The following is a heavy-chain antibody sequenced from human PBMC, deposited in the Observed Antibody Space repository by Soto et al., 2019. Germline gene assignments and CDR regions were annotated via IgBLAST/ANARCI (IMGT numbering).Heavy chain of an antibody. D-gene: IGHD6-13*01. CDR1: GYSFTSYW. Sequence: GESLKISCKGSGYSFTSYWISWVRQMPGKGLEWMGRIDPSDSYTNYSPSFQGHVAISADKSISTAYLQWSSLKASDTAMYYCARRHAADYYYYGMDVWGQGTTVTVSS. V-gene: IGHV5-10-1*01. CDR2: IDPSDSYT. CDR3: ARRHAADYYYYGMDV. J-gene: IGHJ6*02.